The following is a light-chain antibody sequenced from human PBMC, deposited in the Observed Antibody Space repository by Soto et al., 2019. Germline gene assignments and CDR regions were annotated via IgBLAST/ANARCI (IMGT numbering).Light chain of an antibody. V-gene: IGKV1-39*01. CDR2: AAS. Sequence: DIQMTQSPSSLSASVGDRVTITCRTSQSISRYFNWYQQKPGNAPRLLIYAASSLQSGVPSRFSGCGSGTDFTLTISSLQREDFATDSCQQSYSSPWTFGQGTRVDI. CDR1: QSISRY. J-gene: IGKJ1*01. CDR3: QQSYSSPWT.